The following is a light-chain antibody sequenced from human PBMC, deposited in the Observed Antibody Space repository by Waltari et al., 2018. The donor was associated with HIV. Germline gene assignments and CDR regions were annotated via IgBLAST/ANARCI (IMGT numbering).Light chain of an antibody. J-gene: IGLJ1*01. CDR2: DVR. V-gene: IGLV2-23*02. CDR1: SRDVGGYGY. Sequence: QPALTQPASVSGSPGQSLTISCTGSSRDVGGYGYVSWYQQHSGKVPKVLIYDVRRRCTWVSSRFSGSRSGNTSSLSISGLQPEDEADYYCCSYAGNDTYVFGSGTMVTAL. CDR3: CSYAGNDTYV.